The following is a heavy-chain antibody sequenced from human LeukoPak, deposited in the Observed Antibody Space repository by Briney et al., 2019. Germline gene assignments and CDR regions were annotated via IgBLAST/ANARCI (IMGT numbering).Heavy chain of an antibody. CDR2: IYYSGST. CDR1: GGSISSNSYY. D-gene: IGHD2-2*02. V-gene: IGHV4-39*01. J-gene: IGHJ4*02. Sequence: SETLSLTCTVSGGSISSNSYYWGWIRQPPGKGLEWIGSIYYSGSTYYNPSLKSRVTISVDTSKNQFSLKLSSVTAADTAVYYCAKIVVVPAAINYFDYWGQGTLVTVSS. CDR3: AKIVVVPAAINYFDY.